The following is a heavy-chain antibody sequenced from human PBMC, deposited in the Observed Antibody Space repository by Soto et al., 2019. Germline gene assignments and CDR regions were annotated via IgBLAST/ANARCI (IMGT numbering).Heavy chain of an antibody. D-gene: IGHD6-13*01. J-gene: IGHJ4*02. CDR3: SYSSSPVGFDF. CDR2: IIPMFEKT. CDR1: GGTFSSYV. V-gene: IGHV1-69*01. Sequence: QVQLVQSGAEVKKPGSSVKVSCKASGGTFSSYVISWVRQAPGQGLEWMGGIIPMFEKTTYAQRFQGRVTITADEATSTAYMELSSLRSEDTAVYFCSYSSSPVGFDFWGQGTLVTVSS.